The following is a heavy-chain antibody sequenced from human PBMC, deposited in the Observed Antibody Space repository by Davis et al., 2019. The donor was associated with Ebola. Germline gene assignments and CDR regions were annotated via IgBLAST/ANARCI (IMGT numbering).Heavy chain of an antibody. CDR1: GFTFSIYT. V-gene: IGHV3-21*01. J-gene: IGHJ5*02. CDR2: ISSSNTYM. D-gene: IGHD6-19*01. Sequence: GGSLRLSCAASGFTFSIYTMNWVRQAPGKGLEWVSSISSSNTYMYYADSVRGRFTISRDNAKNSLYLQMNSLRAEDTAVYYCARDYSGFQVAWGQGTLVTVSS. CDR3: ARDYSGFQVA.